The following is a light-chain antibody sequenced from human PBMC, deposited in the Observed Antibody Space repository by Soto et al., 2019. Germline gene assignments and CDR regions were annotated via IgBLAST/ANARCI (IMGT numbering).Light chain of an antibody. Sequence: DIQMTQSPSILSASVGDRVAITCRASQTISTWLAWYQLKPGKAPKLLIFDASSLESGVPSRCGGSGSGTEFTLTISSLQPDDFATYYCQQYNSYSWTFGQGTKVDIK. J-gene: IGKJ1*01. V-gene: IGKV1-5*01. CDR1: QTISTW. CDR3: QQYNSYSWT. CDR2: DAS.